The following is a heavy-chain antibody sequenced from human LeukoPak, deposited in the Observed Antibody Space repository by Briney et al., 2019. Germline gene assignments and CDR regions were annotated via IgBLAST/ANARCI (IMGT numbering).Heavy chain of an antibody. Sequence: PGGSLRLSCAASGFTFSSYAMSWVRQAPGKGLEWVSSITGSSTHIYHADSVKGRFTISRDNAKNSLYLQMNSLRAEDTAVYYCARLDYDGGGYVDYWGQGNLVTVSS. CDR1: GFTFSSYA. CDR2: ITGSSTHI. V-gene: IGHV3-21*01. D-gene: IGHD3-22*01. CDR3: ARLDYDGGGYVDY. J-gene: IGHJ4*02.